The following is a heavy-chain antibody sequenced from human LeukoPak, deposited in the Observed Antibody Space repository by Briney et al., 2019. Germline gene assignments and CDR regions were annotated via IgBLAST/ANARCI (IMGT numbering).Heavy chain of an antibody. J-gene: IGHJ4*02. Sequence: ASVKVSCKASGYTLTSFGINWVRQAPGQGLEWMGWISAYNGNTNYAQKIQDRVTMTTDTSTRTAYMELRSLRSDDTAVYYCARAKSVVVTGAGALGYWGQGTLVTVSS. CDR3: ARAKSVVVTGAGALGY. CDR1: GYTLTSFG. CDR2: ISAYNGNT. D-gene: IGHD6-19*01. V-gene: IGHV1-18*01.